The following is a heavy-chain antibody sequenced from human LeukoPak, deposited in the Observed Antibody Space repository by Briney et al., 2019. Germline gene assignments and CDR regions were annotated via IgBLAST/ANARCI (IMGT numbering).Heavy chain of an antibody. V-gene: IGHV1-2*02. J-gene: IGHJ4*02. CDR3: ARVGSGSYDC. CDR1: GSTFTGYY. D-gene: IGHD1-26*01. Sequence: ASVKVSCKASGSTFTGYYMHWVREAPGQGLEWMGWINPDSGVTKYAQKFQGRVTMTRDTSISTAYMELSRLLSDDTAVYYCARVGSGSYDCWGQGTLVTVSS. CDR2: INPDSGVT.